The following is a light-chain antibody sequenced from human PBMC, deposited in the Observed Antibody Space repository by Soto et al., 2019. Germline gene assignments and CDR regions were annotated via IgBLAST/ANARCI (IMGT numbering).Light chain of an antibody. CDR1: SSNIGSNY. Sequence: QPVLTHPPSASGTPGQRVTISCSGRSSNIGSNYVYWYQQLPGTAPKLLIYRNNQRPSGVPDRFSGSKSGTSASLAISGLRSEDEADYYCAAWDDSLSVVFGGGTKVTVL. V-gene: IGLV1-47*01. CDR3: AAWDDSLSVV. CDR2: RNN. J-gene: IGLJ2*01.